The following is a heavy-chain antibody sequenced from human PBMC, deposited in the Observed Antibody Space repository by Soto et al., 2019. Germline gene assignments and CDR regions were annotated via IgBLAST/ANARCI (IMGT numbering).Heavy chain of an antibody. V-gene: IGHV3-7*03. D-gene: IGHD4-4*01. CDR1: GFTFSGYC. Sequence: HPGGSMRLSCEASGFTFSGYCMSWVRQAPGKGLGWVADIKHDGSVQYYVDSVKGRFTISRDNAKKLLFLQMNGLRAEDTALYYCARATYSNAWYRFDLWGQGTLVTVS. J-gene: IGHJ4*02. CDR3: ARATYSNAWYRFDL. CDR2: IKHDGSVQ.